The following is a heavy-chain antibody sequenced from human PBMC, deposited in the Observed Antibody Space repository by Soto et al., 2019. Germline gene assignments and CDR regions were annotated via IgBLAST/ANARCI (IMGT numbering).Heavy chain of an antibody. V-gene: IGHV1-46*01. CDR3: ARVGSSGESYFDY. Sequence: GASVKVSCKASGYTFTSYNMHWVRQAPGQGLEWMGIISPIGGRASHAQKFQDRVTMTRDTSTSTVYMELSSLKSEDTAIYYCARVGSSGESYFDYWGQGTLVTVSS. CDR1: GYTFTSYN. J-gene: IGHJ4*02. D-gene: IGHD6-19*01. CDR2: ISPIGGRA.